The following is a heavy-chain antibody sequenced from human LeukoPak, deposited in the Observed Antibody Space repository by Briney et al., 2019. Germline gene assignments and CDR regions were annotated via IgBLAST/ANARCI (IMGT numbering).Heavy chain of an antibody. CDR1: GFTVSKNY. CDR3: ARWRPIDAFDI. D-gene: IGHD3-3*01. CDR2: LSSTGNT. V-gene: IGHV3-53*04. J-gene: IGHJ3*02. Sequence: GGSLRLSCAASGFTVSKNYMNWVRQAPGKGLEWVSLLSSTGNTSYADSVKGRFTISRHNSKNTLYLQVNSLRPEDTAMYYCARWRPIDAFDIWGQGTMVIVSS.